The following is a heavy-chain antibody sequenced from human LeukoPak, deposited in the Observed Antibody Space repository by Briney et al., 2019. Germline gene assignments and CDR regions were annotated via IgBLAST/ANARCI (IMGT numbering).Heavy chain of an antibody. CDR3: ARECPKTGGGFDY. CDR2: MSGSGILI. J-gene: IGHJ4*02. D-gene: IGHD3-10*01. V-gene: IGHV3-11*01. Sequence: GGSLRLSCTASGFTFSDYYMGWIRQAPGKGLEWLSYMSGSGILIHYADSVKGRFTISRDNAKRSLYLQMNSLRVEDTAVYYCARECPKTGGGFDYWGQETLVTVSS. CDR1: GFTFSDYY.